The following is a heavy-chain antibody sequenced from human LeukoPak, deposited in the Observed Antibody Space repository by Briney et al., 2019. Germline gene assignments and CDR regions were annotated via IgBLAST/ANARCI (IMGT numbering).Heavy chain of an antibody. V-gene: IGHV3-23*01. D-gene: IGHD6-13*01. CDR3: AKESSSWYGYYYMDV. CDR2: ISGSGGST. Sequence: GGSLRLSRAASGFTFSSYAMSWVRQAPGKGLEWVSAISGSGGSTYYADSVKGRFTISRDNSKNTLYLQMNSLRAEDTAVYYCAKESSSWYGYYYMDVWGKGTTVTVSS. J-gene: IGHJ6*03. CDR1: GFTFSSYA.